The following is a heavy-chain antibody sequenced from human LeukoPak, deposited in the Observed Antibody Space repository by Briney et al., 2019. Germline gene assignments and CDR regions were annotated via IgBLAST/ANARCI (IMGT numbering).Heavy chain of an antibody. CDR2: INPNSAGT. V-gene: IGHV1-2*02. J-gene: IGHJ5*01. CDR3: ARAAWSATSQFDS. D-gene: IGHD6-13*01. Sequence: GASVKVSCKASGYTFTDYYLHWLRQDPGQGLEWVGWINPNSAGTEYAQEFQGRVTMTRDTSNSTAYMELSRLRPDDTAVYYCARAAWSATSQFDSWGQGTRVTVSS. CDR1: GYTFTDYY.